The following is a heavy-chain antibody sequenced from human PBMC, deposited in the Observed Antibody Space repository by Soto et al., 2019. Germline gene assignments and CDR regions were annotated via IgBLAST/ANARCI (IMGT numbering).Heavy chain of an antibody. CDR2: INSKSGNT. D-gene: IGHD1-26*01. CDR3: AKDPGASYNWFDP. CDR1: GYSFTGYY. J-gene: IGHJ5*02. V-gene: IGHV1-2*02. Sequence: ASVKVSCKASGYSFTGYYMHWVGQAPGQGLERMGWINSKSGNTNYAQRFQGRVTLTRATSINTAYMELSRLRSDDTAVYYCAKDPGASYNWFDPWGQGTLVTVSS.